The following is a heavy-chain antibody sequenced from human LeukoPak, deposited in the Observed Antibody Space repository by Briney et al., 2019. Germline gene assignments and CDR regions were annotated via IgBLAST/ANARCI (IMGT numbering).Heavy chain of an antibody. Sequence: SETLSLTCAVYGGSFSGYYWSWIRQPPGKGLEWIGYIYYSGSTNYNPSLKSRVTISVDTSKNQFSLKLSSMTAADTAVYYCARAHDYTFFSWFDPWGQGTLVTVSS. CDR3: ARAHDYTFFSWFDP. J-gene: IGHJ5*02. D-gene: IGHD4-11*01. CDR2: IYYSGST. V-gene: IGHV4-59*01. CDR1: GGSFSGYY.